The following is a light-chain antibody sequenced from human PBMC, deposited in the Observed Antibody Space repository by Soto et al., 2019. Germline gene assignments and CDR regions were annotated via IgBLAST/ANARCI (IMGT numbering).Light chain of an antibody. CDR2: WAS. CDR3: QQYYSLPLT. V-gene: IGKV4-1*01. J-gene: IGKJ4*01. Sequence: DIVMTQSPDSLAVSLGERSTINCKSSQSILYSTNNKNYLAWYQQKPGPPPKLLIYWASTRESGVPDRFSGSGSGTDFTLTIYSLQAADVAVYYCQQYYSLPLTFGGGTKVEIK. CDR1: QSILYSTNNKNY.